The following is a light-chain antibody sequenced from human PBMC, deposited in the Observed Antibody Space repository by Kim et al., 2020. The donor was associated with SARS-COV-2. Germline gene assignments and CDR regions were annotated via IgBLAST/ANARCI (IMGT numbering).Light chain of an antibody. V-gene: IGKV2-30*02. CDR1: QGLVHSDGDTY. CDR3: MQGTHWPLT. CDR2: KIS. Sequence: DVVMTQSPLSLPVTLGQPASISCRASQGLVHSDGDTYLNWFQQRPGQSPRRLIYKISNRDSGVPDRFSGSGSGTDFTLKISRVEAEDVGVYDCMQGTHWPLTFGGGTKVDIK. J-gene: IGKJ4*01.